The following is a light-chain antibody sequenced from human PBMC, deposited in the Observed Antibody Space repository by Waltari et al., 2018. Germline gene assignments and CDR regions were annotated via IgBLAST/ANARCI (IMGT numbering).Light chain of an antibody. J-gene: IGLJ3*02. CDR1: SGSASPPHY. Sequence: QTVVTQEPSFSVSPGGTVTLTCGLNSGSASPPHYPRWYQQTPGRAPRTLFYSTNTRSSGVPDRFSASILGNKAALTITGAQADDDSTYFCVLYMGSGILQFGGGTKLIVL. V-gene: IGLV8-61*01. CDR3: VLYMGSGILQ. CDR2: STN.